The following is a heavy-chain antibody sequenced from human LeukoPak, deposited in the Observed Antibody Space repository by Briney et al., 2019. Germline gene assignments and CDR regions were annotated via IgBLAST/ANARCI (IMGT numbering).Heavy chain of an antibody. CDR2: IYSGGST. CDR3: ARSYQYGAFDI. Sequence: GGSLRLSCAASGFSVSSNYMSWVRQAPGKGLEWVSVIYSGGSTYYADSVKGRFTISRDNSKNTLYLQMNSLRAEDTAVYYCARSYQYGAFDIWGQGTMVTVSS. CDR1: GFSVSSNY. D-gene: IGHD2-2*01. J-gene: IGHJ3*02. V-gene: IGHV3-53*01.